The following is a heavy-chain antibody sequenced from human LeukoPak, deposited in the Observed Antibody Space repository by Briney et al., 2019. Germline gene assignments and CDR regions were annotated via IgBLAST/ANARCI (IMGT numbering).Heavy chain of an antibody. CDR2: ISSSGTII. CDR1: GFTFSDYY. J-gene: IGHJ4*02. Sequence: PGGSLRLSCAASGFTFSDYYMSWIRQAPGKGLEWVSYISSSGTIIYYADSVKGRFTISRDNAKNSLYLQMNSLRAEDTAVYYCARDVGVYSYGYYYWGQGTLVTVSS. D-gene: IGHD5-18*01. CDR3: ARDVGVYSYGYYY. V-gene: IGHV3-11*04.